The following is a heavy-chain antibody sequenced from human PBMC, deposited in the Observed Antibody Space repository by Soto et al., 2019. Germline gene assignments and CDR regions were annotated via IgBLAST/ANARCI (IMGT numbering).Heavy chain of an antibody. CDR1: GGTFSSYT. CDR2: IIPILGIA. CDR3: ARDGYCGGGCFYDAFDI. D-gene: IGHD2-21*01. V-gene: IGHV1-69*08. J-gene: IGHJ3*02. Sequence: QVQLVQSGAEVKKPGSSVKVSCKASGGTFSSYTISWVRQAPGQGREWMGRIIPILGIANYAQKFQGRVTITADKATSRAYRERSSLRSEDTAVYYCARDGYCGGGCFYDAFDIWGQGTMVTVSS.